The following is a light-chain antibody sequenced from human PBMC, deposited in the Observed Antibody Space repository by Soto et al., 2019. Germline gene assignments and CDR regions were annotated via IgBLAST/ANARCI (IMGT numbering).Light chain of an antibody. CDR2: DAS. V-gene: IGKV3D-20*02. CDR3: QQRSKWPLT. Sequence: VMTQSPGTLSLSTGEAATLSCRVSQTVSSNYLAWCQQRPGQAPRLLIHDASNRATGTPARFSGSGSGTDFTLTISSLEPEDFAVYYCQQRSKWPLTFGGGTKVDIK. J-gene: IGKJ4*01. CDR1: QTVSSNY.